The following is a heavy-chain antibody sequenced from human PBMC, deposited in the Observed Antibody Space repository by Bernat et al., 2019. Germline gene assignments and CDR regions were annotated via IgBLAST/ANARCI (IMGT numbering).Heavy chain of an antibody. CDR2: ISAYNGNT. J-gene: IGHJ4*02. CDR1: GYTFTSYG. D-gene: IGHD6-19*01. CDR3: AGDNREVAVAGTTDY. Sequence: QVQLVQSGAEVKKPGASVKVSCKASGYTFTSYGISWVRQAPGQGLEWMGWISAYNGNTNYAQKLQGRVTMTTNTSTSTAYMELRSLRSDDTAVYYCAGDNREVAVAGTTDYWGQGTLVTVSS. V-gene: IGHV1-18*01.